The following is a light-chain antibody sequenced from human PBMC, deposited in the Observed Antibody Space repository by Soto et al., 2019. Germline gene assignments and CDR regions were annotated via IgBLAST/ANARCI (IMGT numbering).Light chain of an antibody. Sequence: VMTQSPATLSVSPGERATLSCWASETVATNLAWYQQKPGQAPRLLISGASTRAAGISDRFRGSGSGTEFTLTISSLRSEYSAIYDCQQYFEWPPMTVGQGTKVEI. CDR3: QQYFEWPPMT. CDR2: GAS. CDR1: ETVATN. V-gene: IGKV3-15*01. J-gene: IGKJ1*01.